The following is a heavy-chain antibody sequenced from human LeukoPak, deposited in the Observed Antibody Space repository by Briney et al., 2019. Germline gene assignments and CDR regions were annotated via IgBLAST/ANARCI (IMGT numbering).Heavy chain of an antibody. Sequence: SETLSLTCTVSGGSISSGGYYWSWIRQPPGKGLEWIGYIYHSGSTYYNPSLKSRVTISVDTSKNQFSLKLSSVTAADTAVYYCARDETNAGAFDYWGQGTLVTVSS. D-gene: IGHD2-8*01. J-gene: IGHJ4*02. V-gene: IGHV4-30-2*01. CDR1: GGSISSGGYY. CDR2: IYHSGST. CDR3: ARDETNAGAFDY.